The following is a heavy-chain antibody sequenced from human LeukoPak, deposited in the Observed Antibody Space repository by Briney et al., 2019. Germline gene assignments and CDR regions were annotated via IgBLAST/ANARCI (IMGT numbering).Heavy chain of an antibody. CDR1: GGSISSYY. J-gene: IGHJ4*02. Sequence: PSETLSLTCTVSGGSISSYYWSWIRQPAGKGLEWIGRIYTSGSTNYNPSLKSRVTMSVDTSKNQFSLKLSSVTAADTAVYYCARAQLGYTYYYDSSGYYFDYWGQGTLVTVSS. D-gene: IGHD3-22*01. CDR3: ARAQLGYTYYYDSSGYYFDY. CDR2: IYTSGST. V-gene: IGHV4-4*07.